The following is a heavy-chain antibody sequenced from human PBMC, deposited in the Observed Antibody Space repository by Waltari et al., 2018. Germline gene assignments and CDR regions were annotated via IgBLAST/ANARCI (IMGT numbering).Heavy chain of an antibody. J-gene: IGHJ3*02. Sequence: QVQLQESGPGLVKPSETLSLTCTVSGGSISSYYWSWIRQPPGKGLEWIGYIYYSGSTNYNPSLKSRVTISVDTSKNQFSLKLSSVTAADTAVYYCARWAPKWFGESDYAFDIWGQGTMVTVSS. V-gene: IGHV4-59*01. CDR3: ARWAPKWFGESDYAFDI. D-gene: IGHD3-10*01. CDR1: GGSISSYY. CDR2: IYYSGST.